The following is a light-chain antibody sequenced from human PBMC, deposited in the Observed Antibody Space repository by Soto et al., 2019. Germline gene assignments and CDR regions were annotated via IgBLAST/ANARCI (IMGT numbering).Light chain of an antibody. CDR3: SSYTTSNTYV. Sequence: QSALTQPASVSGYPGQSITISCTGRSSDVGGYNYVSWYQQHPGKAPKFMTYEVSRRPSGVSNRFSGSKSGNTASLTVSGLQAEDEADYYCSSYTTSNTYVIGTGTKVTVL. CDR1: SSDVGGYNY. CDR2: EVS. J-gene: IGLJ1*01. V-gene: IGLV2-14*01.